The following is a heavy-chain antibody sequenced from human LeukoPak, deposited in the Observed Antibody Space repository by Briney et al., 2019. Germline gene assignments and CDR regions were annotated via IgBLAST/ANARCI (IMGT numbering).Heavy chain of an antibody. CDR1: GFTFSNYA. D-gene: IGHD2-21*01. CDR3: AKDPNPAILLVLDV. J-gene: IGHJ6*02. CDR2: ISGSGGDT. V-gene: IGHV3-23*01. Sequence: GGSLRLSCAASGFTFSNYAMSWVRQAPGKGLEWASGISGSGGDTNYADSVKGRFSISRDNSKNTLYLQMNSLRAEDSAVSYCAKDPNPAILLVLDVWGQGTTVTVSS.